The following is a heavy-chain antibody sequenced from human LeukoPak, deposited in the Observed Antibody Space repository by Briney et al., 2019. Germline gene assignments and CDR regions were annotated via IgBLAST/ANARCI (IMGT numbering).Heavy chain of an antibody. CDR2: IYYTGTT. D-gene: IGHD1-1*01. CDR1: SGSISSYY. V-gene: IGHV4-59*01. J-gene: IGHJ4*02. Sequence: SETLSLTCTVSSGSISSYYWSWIRQPPGKGLEYIGHIYYTGTTGYNPSLKSRVTMSVDTSKNQFSLRLISVTSSDTAVYFCAGASTQHYFDYWGQGTLVAVSS. CDR3: AGASTQHYFDY.